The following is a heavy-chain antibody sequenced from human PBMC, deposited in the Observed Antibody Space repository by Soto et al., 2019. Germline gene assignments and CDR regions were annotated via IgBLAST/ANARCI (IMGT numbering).Heavy chain of an antibody. D-gene: IGHD6-6*01. CDR3: ARGGASSSSPRTNYYYYYGMDV. CDR1: GFTFSSYW. CDR2: IKQDGSEK. V-gene: IGHV3-7*01. J-gene: IGHJ6*02. Sequence: SGGSLRLSCAASGFTFSSYWMSWVRQAPGKGLEWVANIKQDGSEKYYVDSVKGRFTISRDNAKNSLYLQMNSLRAEDTAVYYCARGGASSSSPRTNYYYYYGMDVWGQGTTVTVSS.